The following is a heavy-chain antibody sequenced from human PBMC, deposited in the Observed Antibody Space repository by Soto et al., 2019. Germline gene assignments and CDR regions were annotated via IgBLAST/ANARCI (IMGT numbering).Heavy chain of an antibody. CDR2: IRNSPSDI. CDR3: ARDSAYAFDS. D-gene: IGHD3-16*01. CDR1: GFTFSYFS. J-gene: IGHJ4*02. V-gene: IGHV3-48*01. Sequence: EVQLKESGGGLVQPGGSLRLSCVGSGFTFSYFSMNWVRQAPGKGLEWVSYIRNSPSDISYAGSVKGRFTISRDNAKNSVYLQLNSLRAEDTAVYYCARDSAYAFDSWGQGTLVSVSS.